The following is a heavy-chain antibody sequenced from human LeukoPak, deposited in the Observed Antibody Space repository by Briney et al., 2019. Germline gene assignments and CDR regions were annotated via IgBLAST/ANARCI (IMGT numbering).Heavy chain of an antibody. CDR2: IYTSGST. D-gene: IGHD1-26*01. V-gene: IGHV4-61*02. J-gene: IGHJ4*02. CDR1: GGSISSGSYY. Sequence: SETLSLTCTVSGGSISSGSYYWSWIRQPAGKGLEWIGRIYTSGSTNYNPSPKSRVTISVDTSKNQFSLKLSSVTAADTAVYYCASGSYLFDYWGQGTLVTVSS. CDR3: ASGSYLFDY.